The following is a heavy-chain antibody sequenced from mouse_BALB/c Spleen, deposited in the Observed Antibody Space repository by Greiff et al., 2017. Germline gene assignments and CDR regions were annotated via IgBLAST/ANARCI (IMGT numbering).Heavy chain of an antibody. CDR1: GFTFSSYT. D-gene: IGHD2-1*01. CDR2: ISNGGGST. Sequence: DVQLVESGGGLVQPGGSLKLSCAASGFTFSSYTMSWVRQTPEKRLEWVAYISNGGGSTYYPDTVKGRFTISRDNAKNTLYLQMSSLKSEDTAMYYCARLGGNNYYAMDYWGQGTSVTVSS. CDR3: ARLGGNNYYAMDY. J-gene: IGHJ4*01. V-gene: IGHV5-12-2*01.